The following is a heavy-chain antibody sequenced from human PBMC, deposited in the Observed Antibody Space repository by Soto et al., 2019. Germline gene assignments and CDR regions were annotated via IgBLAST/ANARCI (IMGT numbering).Heavy chain of an antibody. CDR1: GFTFSGSA. V-gene: IGHV3-30-3*01. J-gene: IGHJ4*02. Sequence: QVQLVESGGGVVQPGRSLRLSCAASGFTFSGSAMHWVRQAPGKGLEWVAVISFDGVNTYYAVSVSGRFTISRDNSKNTLFLQMKSMRTEDTALYFCARPQPGTGTFLDFWGQGTLVTVSS. D-gene: IGHD1-7*01. CDR2: ISFDGVNT. CDR3: ARPQPGTGTFLDF.